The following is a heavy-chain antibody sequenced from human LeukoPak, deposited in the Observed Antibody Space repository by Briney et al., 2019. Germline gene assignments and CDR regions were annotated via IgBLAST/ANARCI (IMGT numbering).Heavy chain of an antibody. CDR1: GGSISSYY. Sequence: SETLSLTCTVSGGSISSYYWSWIRQPPGKGLEWIGYIYYSGSTNYNPSLKSRVTISVDTSKNQFSLKLSSVTAADTAMYYCARDGSARYYFDYWGQGTLVSVSS. V-gene: IGHV4-59*01. J-gene: IGHJ4*02. CDR2: IYYSGST. CDR3: ARDGSARYYFDY.